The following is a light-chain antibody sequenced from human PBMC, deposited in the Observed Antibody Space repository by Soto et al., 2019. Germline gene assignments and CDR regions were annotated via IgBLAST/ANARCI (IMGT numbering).Light chain of an antibody. Sequence: QSALTQPPSASRSPGQSVTISCTGTSSDVGGYNYVSWYQHHPGKAPKLMIYEVNKRPSGVPDRFSGSKSGNTASLTVSGLQAEDEAYSHCSAGSYDLWVFGGGTQLNVL. V-gene: IGLV2-8*01. CDR2: EVN. CDR3: SAGSYDLWV. J-gene: IGLJ3*02. CDR1: SSDVGGYNY.